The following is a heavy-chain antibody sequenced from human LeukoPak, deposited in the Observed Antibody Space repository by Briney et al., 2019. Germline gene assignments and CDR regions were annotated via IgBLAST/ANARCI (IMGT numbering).Heavy chain of an antibody. CDR1: GFTFSTYW. Sequence: GGSLRLSCAASGFTFSTYWMSWVRQAPGKGLEWVANIEQHGSQENYVDSIKGRFTISRDNAKNSVFLQMDSLRVEDTAVYFCATVPRRGDPFNIWGQGTLVTVSS. J-gene: IGHJ3*02. V-gene: IGHV3-7*01. CDR2: IEQHGSQE. CDR3: ATVPRRGDPFNI.